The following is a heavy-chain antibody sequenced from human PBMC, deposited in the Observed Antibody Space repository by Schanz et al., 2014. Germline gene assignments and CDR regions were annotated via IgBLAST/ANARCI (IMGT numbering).Heavy chain of an antibody. CDR2: ITNKPNNYNT. Sequence: EVQLLESGGGLVQPGGSLRLSCAASGFTFRNYGMSWVRQAPGKGLEWVGRITNKPNNYNTEYAASVKGRFTISRDDSRNSLYLQMSSLKTEDTAVYYCVRLDVHDYWGQGTLVTVSS. CDR3: VRLDVHDY. D-gene: IGHD3-16*01. V-gene: IGHV3-72*01. J-gene: IGHJ4*02. CDR1: GFTFRNYG.